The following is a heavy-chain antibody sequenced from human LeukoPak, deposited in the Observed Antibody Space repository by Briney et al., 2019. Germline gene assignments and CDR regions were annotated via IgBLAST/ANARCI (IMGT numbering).Heavy chain of an antibody. CDR3: ARDLRIVGAMGGWFDP. V-gene: IGHV1-2*02. CDR1: GYTFTGYY. J-gene: IGHJ5*02. CDR2: INPNSGGT. Sequence: GASVKVSCKASGYTFTGYYMHWVRQAPGQGLEWMGWINPNSGGTNYAQKFQGRVTMTRDTSISTAYMELSRLRSDDTAVYYCARDLRIVGAMGGWFDPWGQGTLVTVSS. D-gene: IGHD1-26*01.